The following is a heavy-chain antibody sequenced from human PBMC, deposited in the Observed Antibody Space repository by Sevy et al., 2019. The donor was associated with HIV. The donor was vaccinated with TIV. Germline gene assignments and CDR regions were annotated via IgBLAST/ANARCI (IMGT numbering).Heavy chain of an antibody. CDR2: IYYSGST. J-gene: IGHJ6*02. Sequence: SETLSLTCTVSGGSISSYYWSWIRQPPGKGLEWIGYIYYSGSTNYNPSLKSRVTISVDTSKNQFSLKLSSVTAADTAVYYCARDRRDDYNSYYYYGMDVWGQGTTVTVSS. CDR1: GGSISSYY. D-gene: IGHD4-4*01. CDR3: ARDRRDDYNSYYYYGMDV. V-gene: IGHV4-59*13.